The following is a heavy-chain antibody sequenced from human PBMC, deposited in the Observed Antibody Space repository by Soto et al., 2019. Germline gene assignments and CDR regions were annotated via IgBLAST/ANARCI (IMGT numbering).Heavy chain of an antibody. Sequence: GASVKVSCKASGGTFSSYAISWVRQAPGQGLEWMGGIIPIFGTANYAQKFQGRVTITADESTSTAYMELSSLRSEDTAVYYCAKDYYDSSGYYFDDYWGQGTLVTVSS. J-gene: IGHJ4*02. CDR3: AKDYYDSSGYYFDDY. CDR1: GGTFSSYA. V-gene: IGHV1-69*13. D-gene: IGHD3-22*01. CDR2: IIPIFGTA.